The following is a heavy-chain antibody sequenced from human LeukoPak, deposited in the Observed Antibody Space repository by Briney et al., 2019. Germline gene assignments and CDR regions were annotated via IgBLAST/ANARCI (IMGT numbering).Heavy chain of an antibody. J-gene: IGHJ4*02. D-gene: IGHD6-6*01. V-gene: IGHV1-2*02. CDR2: INANSGDT. Sequence: ASVKVSCKASGHTFTGYYMHWVRQAPGQGLEWMGWINANSGDTNYAQKFQGRVTMTRDTSISTAYTELSRLRSDDTAVYYCARDEYSSSSWDYWGQGTLVTVSS. CDR1: GHTFTGYY. CDR3: ARDEYSSSSWDY.